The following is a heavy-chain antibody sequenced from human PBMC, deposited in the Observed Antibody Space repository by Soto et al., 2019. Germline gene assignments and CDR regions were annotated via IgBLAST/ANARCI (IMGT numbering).Heavy chain of an antibody. V-gene: IGHV4-59*08. CDR1: GGSIGSFD. Sequence: QVQLQESGPGLVKPSEILSLTCTVSGGSIGSFDWSWIRQPPGKGLEWFGYFSSTGSANYNPSLKSRVTISADTSKNQFSLKLSSVTAADTAVYYCARHLSLKGGGTADYWGQGTLVTVSS. CDR3: ARHLSLKGGGTADY. CDR2: FSSTGSA. D-gene: IGHD2-15*01. J-gene: IGHJ4*02.